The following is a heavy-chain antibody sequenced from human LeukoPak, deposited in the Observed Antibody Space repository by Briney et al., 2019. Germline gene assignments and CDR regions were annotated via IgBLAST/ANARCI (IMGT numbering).Heavy chain of an antibody. CDR2: INPSGGST. Sequence: ASVKVSCKASGYTFTSYYMHWVRQAPGQGLEWMGIINPSGGSTSYAQKFQGRVTMTRDTSTSTVYMELSSLRSEDTAVYYCARGSRITGTYYYYYYMDVWDKGTTVTVSS. CDR1: GYTFTSYY. D-gene: IGHD1-20*01. J-gene: IGHJ6*03. CDR3: ARGSRITGTYYYYYYMDV. V-gene: IGHV1-46*01.